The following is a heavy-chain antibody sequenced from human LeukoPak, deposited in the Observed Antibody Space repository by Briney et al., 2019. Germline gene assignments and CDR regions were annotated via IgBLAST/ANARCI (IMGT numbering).Heavy chain of an antibody. CDR3: ARGGVVGATTGGDAFDI. J-gene: IGHJ3*02. V-gene: IGHV1-8*03. D-gene: IGHD1-26*01. CDR1: GYTFTSYD. Sequence: ASVKVSCKASGYTFTSYDINWVRQATGQGPEWMGWMNPNSGNTGYAQKFQGRVTITRNTSISTAYMELSSLRSEDTAVYYCARGGVVGATTGGDAFDIWGQGTMVTVSS. CDR2: MNPNSGNT.